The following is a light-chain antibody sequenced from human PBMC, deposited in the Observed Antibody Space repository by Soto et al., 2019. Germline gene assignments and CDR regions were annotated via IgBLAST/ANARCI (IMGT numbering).Light chain of an antibody. CDR2: AAS. J-gene: IGKJ1*01. Sequence: IVLTQSPVTLYLSRGDRATLSCRASQSVSSSHLAWYQKKPGLAPRLLLFAASSRATGIPDRFSGSGSWTDLALTISRLEPEDYAVYYCQQYNTSPTWTFGQGTKVDIK. V-gene: IGKV3-20*01. CDR1: QSVSSSH. CDR3: QQYNTSPTWT.